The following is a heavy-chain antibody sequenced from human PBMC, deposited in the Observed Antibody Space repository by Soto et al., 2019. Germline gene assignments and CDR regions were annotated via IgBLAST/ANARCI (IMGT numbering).Heavy chain of an antibody. CDR3: ATGATMITGLDS. V-gene: IGHV3-15*07. CDR1: GFTFSNAW. Sequence: EVQLVESGGGLVKPGGSLRLSCAASGFTFSNAWLNWVRQAPGKGLEWVGRIKSRPDGGTTDYAAPVKGRFSISRDDSKSTVFLQMNSLKTEDTAVYYCATGATMITGLDSWGQGTLVTVSS. D-gene: IGHD3-16*01. CDR2: IKSRPDGGTT. J-gene: IGHJ4*02.